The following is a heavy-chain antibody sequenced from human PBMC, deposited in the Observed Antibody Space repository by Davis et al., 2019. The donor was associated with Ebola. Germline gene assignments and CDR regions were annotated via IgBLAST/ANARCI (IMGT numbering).Heavy chain of an antibody. J-gene: IGHJ4*02. CDR2: IIPIFGTA. D-gene: IGHD2-15*01. Sequence: SVKVSCKASGGTFSSYAISWVRQAPGQGLEWMGGIIPIFGTANYAQKFQGRVTMTRDTSISTAYMELSRLTSDDTAVYYCARDRCSGGSCLDYWGQGTLVTVSS. CDR3: ARDRCSGGSCLDY. CDR1: GGTFSSYA. V-gene: IGHV1-69*05.